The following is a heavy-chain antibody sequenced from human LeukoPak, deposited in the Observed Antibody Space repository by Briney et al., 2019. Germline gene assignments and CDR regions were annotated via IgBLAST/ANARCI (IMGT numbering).Heavy chain of an antibody. CDR1: GFTFSSYS. J-gene: IGHJ4*02. D-gene: IGHD3-22*01. CDR3: AGDSSGYYPYYFDY. CDR2: ISSSSSYI. V-gene: IGHV3-21*01. Sequence: GSLRLSCAASGFTFSSYSMNWVRQAPGKGLEWVSSISSSSSYIYYADSVKGRFTISRDNARNSLYLQMNSLRAEDTAVYYCAGDSSGYYPYYFDYWGQGTLVTVSS.